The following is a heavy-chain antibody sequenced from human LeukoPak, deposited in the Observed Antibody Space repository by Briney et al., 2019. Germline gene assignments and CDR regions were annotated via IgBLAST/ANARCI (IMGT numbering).Heavy chain of an antibody. CDR2: INPSGGST. Sequence: ASVKVSCKASGYTFTSYYMHWVRQAPGQGLEWMGIINPSGGSTSYAQKFQGRVTMTRDTSISTAYMELSRLRSDDTAVYYCARARDSSGWYYHYWGQGTLVTVSS. CDR3: ARARDSSGWYYHY. D-gene: IGHD6-19*01. CDR1: GYTFTSYY. V-gene: IGHV1-46*01. J-gene: IGHJ4*02.